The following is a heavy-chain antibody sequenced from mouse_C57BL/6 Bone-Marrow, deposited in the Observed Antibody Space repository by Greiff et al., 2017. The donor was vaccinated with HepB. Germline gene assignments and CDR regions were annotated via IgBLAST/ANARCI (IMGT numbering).Heavy chain of an antibody. Sequence: VQLQQPGAELVKPGASVKLSCKASGYTFTSYWMQWVKQRPGQGLEWIGEIDPSDSYTNYNQKFKGKATLTVDTSSSTAYMQLSSLTSEDSAVYYCARYGYYFYYAMDYWGQGTAVTVSS. CDR1: GYTFTSYW. CDR3: ARYGYYFYYAMDY. CDR2: IDPSDSYT. J-gene: IGHJ4*01. D-gene: IGHD2-3*01. V-gene: IGHV1-50*01.